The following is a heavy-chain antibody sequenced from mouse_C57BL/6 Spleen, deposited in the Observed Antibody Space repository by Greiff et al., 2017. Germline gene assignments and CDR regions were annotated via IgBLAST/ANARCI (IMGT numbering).Heavy chain of an antibody. CDR1: GFTFTDYY. Sequence: DVMLVESGGGLVQPGGSLSLSCAASGFTFTDYYMSWVRQPPGKALEWLGFIRNKANGYTTEYSASVKGRFTISRDNSQSILYLQMNALRAEDSATYYCASVTGTGFFDYWGQGTTLTVSS. J-gene: IGHJ2*01. D-gene: IGHD4-1*01. V-gene: IGHV7-3*01. CDR3: ASVTGTGFFDY. CDR2: IRNKANGYTT.